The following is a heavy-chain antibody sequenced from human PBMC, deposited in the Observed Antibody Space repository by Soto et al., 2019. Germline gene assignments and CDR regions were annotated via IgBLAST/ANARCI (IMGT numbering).Heavy chain of an antibody. Sequence: SETLSLTCAIYGASRGGFHCTWLRQAPGNRLEWIGEPIHGGSIHYNPSLKSRVTFSLDTSKNQFSLQIMSVTAADTAVYYCARSPLGYDYVRQTWREVGDSFDIWGRVTLVT. CDR2: PIHGGSI. CDR3: ARSPLGYDYVRQTWREVGDSFDI. CDR1: GASRGGFH. D-gene: IGHD3-16*01. V-gene: IGHV4-34*12. J-gene: IGHJ3*02.